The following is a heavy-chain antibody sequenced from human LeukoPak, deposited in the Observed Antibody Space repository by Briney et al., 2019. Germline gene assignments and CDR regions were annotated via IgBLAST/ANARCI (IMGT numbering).Heavy chain of an antibody. CDR1: GGTFSSYA. D-gene: IGHD3-22*01. J-gene: IGHJ3*02. CDR2: IIPILGIA. CDR3: ARVRFGDSSGYGDAFDI. Sequence: ASVKVSCKASGGTFSSYAISWVRQAPGQGLEWMGRIIPILGIANYAQKFQGRVTITADKSTSTAYMELSSLRSEDTAVYYCARVRFGDSSGYGDAFDIWGQGTMVTVSS. V-gene: IGHV1-69*04.